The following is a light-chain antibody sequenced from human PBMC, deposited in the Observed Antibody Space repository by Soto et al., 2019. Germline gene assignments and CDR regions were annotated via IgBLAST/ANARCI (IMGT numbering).Light chain of an antibody. Sequence: QSALTQPPSVSAASGQKVTISCSGGSSNIGKNYVSWYQQFPGTAPKLLIYETNKRPSGIPARFSGSKSGTSATLGISGLETGDEAHYYCGTWDTSLTVILFGGGTKLTVL. CDR3: GTWDTSLTVIL. J-gene: IGLJ2*01. CDR1: SSNIGKNY. V-gene: IGLV1-51*01. CDR2: ETN.